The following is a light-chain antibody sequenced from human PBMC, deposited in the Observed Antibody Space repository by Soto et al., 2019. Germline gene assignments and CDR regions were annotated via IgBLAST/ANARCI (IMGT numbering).Light chain of an antibody. CDR1: KLGDKY. Sequence: SYELTQPPSVSVSPGQTASITCSGDKLGDKYACWYQQKPGQSPVLVIYQDSKRPSGIPERFSGSNSGNTATLTISGTQAMDGADYYCQAWDSSPPYVVFGRGTKLTVL. J-gene: IGLJ2*01. CDR2: QDS. V-gene: IGLV3-1*01. CDR3: QAWDSSPPYVV.